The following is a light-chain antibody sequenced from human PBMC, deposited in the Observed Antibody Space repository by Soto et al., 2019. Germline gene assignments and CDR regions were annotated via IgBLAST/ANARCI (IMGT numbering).Light chain of an antibody. J-gene: IGLJ1*01. CDR2: RNS. V-gene: IGLV1-47*01. Sequence: QSVLTQSPSASGTPGQRVTISCSGSASTIGRNYVYWYQQLPGTAPKLLIYRNSQRPSGVPDRFPGSNSGTSASLAISGLRSEDEADYYCAAWDDNLSGFYVFGDGTKVTVL. CDR3: AAWDDNLSGFYV. CDR1: ASTIGRNY.